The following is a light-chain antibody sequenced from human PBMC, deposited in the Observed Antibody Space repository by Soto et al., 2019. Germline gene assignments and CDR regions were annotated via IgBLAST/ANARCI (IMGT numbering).Light chain of an antibody. J-gene: IGKJ1*01. CDR1: QSVSSTY. CDR2: AAS. V-gene: IGKV3-20*01. Sequence: EVVLMPNPRNMSVSGGGIDLRSRRASQSVSSTYLAWYQQKPGQAPRLLIYAASSRATGIPDRFSGSGYGTDFTLTISRLEPEDFAAYYCQQYGSSAKFGQGTKVDI. CDR3: QQYGSSAK.